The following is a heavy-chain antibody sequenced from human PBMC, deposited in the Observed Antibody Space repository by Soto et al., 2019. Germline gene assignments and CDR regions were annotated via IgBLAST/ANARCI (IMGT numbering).Heavy chain of an antibody. CDR2: TRNKVDSYTT. D-gene: IGHD1-7*01. CDR3: AKLRRLELPGMDV. Sequence: HPGGSLRLSCAASGFTFSDHYMEWVRQAPGKGLEWVGRTRNKVDSYTTEYAASVRGRFTISRDDSKTSPYLQMNSLKTEDTALYYCAKLRRLELPGMDVWGQGTTVTVSS. CDR1: GFTFSDHY. J-gene: IGHJ6*02. V-gene: IGHV3-72*01.